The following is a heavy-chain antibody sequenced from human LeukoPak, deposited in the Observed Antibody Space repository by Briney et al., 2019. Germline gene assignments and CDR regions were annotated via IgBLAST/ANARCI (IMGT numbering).Heavy chain of an antibody. CDR3: AIFDFLFGEITQWFDP. J-gene: IGHJ5*02. V-gene: IGHV5-51*01. CDR2: IYPGDSDT. CDR1: GYNFTIYW. Sequence: GESLKISCEGSGYNFTIYWIGWVRQMPGKGLEWMGIIYPGDSDTRYSPSFQGQVTISADKSISTACLQWSSLKASDTAIYYCAIFDFLFGEITQWFDPWGQGTPVTVSS. D-gene: IGHD3-16*01.